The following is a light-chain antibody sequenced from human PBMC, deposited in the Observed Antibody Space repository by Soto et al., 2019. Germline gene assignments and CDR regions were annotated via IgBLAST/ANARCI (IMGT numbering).Light chain of an antibody. V-gene: IGKV3-11*01. Sequence: EIVLTQFPATLSLFRGERATLSCRASQSINRHLAWYRQKSGQAPRLLIYDASNRATGIPARFSGSGSGTDFTLTISSLQPEDVATYYCQKYNSALSWTFGQGTKVDIK. J-gene: IGKJ1*01. CDR3: QKYNSALSWT. CDR1: QSINRH. CDR2: DAS.